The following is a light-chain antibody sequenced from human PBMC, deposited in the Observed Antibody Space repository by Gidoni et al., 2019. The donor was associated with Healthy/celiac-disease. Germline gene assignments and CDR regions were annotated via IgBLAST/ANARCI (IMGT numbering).Light chain of an antibody. CDR2: DAS. V-gene: IGKV3-11*01. CDR3: QQRSNWPPWT. J-gene: IGKJ1*01. CDR1: QSVSSY. Sequence: EIVLTQSPATLSLSPGERATLSCRASQSVSSYLAWYQQQPGQAPRLLSYDASNRATGIPARFSGSGSGTDFTLTISSLEPEDFAVYYCQQRSNWPPWTFGQGTKVEIK.